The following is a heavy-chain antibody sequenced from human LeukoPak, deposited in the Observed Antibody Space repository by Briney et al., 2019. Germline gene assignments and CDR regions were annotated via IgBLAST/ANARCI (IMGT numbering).Heavy chain of an antibody. V-gene: IGHV4-61*08. D-gene: IGHD6-13*01. Sequence: SQTLSLTCTVSGGSISSGDYYWSWIRQPPGKGLEWIGYIYYSGSTNYNPSLKSRVTISVDTSKNQFSLKLSSVTAADTAVYYCARAGSWYRHDFDYWGQGTLVTVSS. CDR2: IYYSGST. CDR1: GGSISSGDYY. J-gene: IGHJ4*02. CDR3: ARAGSWYRHDFDY.